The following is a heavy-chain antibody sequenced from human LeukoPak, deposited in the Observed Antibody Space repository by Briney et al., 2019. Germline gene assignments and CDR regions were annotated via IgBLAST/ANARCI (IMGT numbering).Heavy chain of an antibody. CDR3: AKGGVGATNFDY. J-gene: IGHJ4*02. CDR2: ISGSGGST. CDR1: GFTFSSYA. V-gene: IGHV3-23*01. D-gene: IGHD1-26*01. Sequence: GGSLRLSCAASGFTFSSYAMHWVRQAPGKGLEWVSAISGSGGSTYYADSVKGRFTISRDNSKNTLYLQMNSLRAEDTAVYYCAKGGVGATNFDYWGQGTLVTVSS.